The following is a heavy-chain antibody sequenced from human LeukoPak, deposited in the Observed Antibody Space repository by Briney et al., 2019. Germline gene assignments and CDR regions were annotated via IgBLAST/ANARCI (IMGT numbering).Heavy chain of an antibody. D-gene: IGHD1-26*01. V-gene: IGHV3-48*02. J-gene: IGHJ4*02. CDR1: GFTFSDYP. Sequence: GGALRLSCAASGFTFSDYPMNWVRQAPGKGLEWLSYISTSSTTIYYADSVKGRFTISRDNAKNSLYLQMNSLRDEDTAVYYCARDYYSGTYSTGNWGQGTLVTVSS. CDR2: ISTSSTTI. CDR3: ARDYYSGTYSTGN.